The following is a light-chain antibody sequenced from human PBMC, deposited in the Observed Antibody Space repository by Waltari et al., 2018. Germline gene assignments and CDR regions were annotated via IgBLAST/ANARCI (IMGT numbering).Light chain of an antibody. Sequence: FGLTQSPGTLSLSPGERVTLSCRASQSVSSNYLAWYQQKPGQAPRLLIYDASNRATGIADRFSGSGSGTDFTLTISRLEPEDVAVYYCQQYGRSPWTFGQGTKVEIK. J-gene: IGKJ1*01. CDR3: QQYGRSPWT. CDR1: QSVSSNY. V-gene: IGKV3-20*01. CDR2: DAS.